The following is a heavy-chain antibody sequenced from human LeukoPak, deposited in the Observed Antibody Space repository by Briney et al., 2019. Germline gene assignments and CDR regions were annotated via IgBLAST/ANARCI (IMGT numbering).Heavy chain of an antibody. D-gene: IGHD6-13*01. V-gene: IGHV1-18*01. CDR2: ISAYNGNT. CDR1: GYTFTSYG. J-gene: IGHJ3*02. Sequence: GASVKVSCKASGYTFTSYGISWVRQAPGQGLEWMGWISAYNGNTNYAQKLQGRVTMTTDTSTSTAYMELRSLRSDDTAVYYCASVNSSWTPADAFDIWGQGTMVTVSS. CDR3: ASVNSSWTPADAFDI.